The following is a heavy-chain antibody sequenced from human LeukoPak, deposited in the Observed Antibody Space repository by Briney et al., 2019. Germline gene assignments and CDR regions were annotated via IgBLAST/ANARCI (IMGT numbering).Heavy chain of an antibody. CDR1: GGSISSYC. D-gene: IGHD3-10*01. V-gene: IGHV4-59*01. CDR3: ASHYGSGFDS. Sequence: SETLSLTCTVSGGSISSYCWSWIRQPPGKGLEWIGYIYYSGSTNCNPSLKSRVTISVDTSKNQFSLKLSSVTAADTAVYYCASHYGSGFDSWGQGTRVTVSS. J-gene: IGHJ4*02. CDR2: IYYSGST.